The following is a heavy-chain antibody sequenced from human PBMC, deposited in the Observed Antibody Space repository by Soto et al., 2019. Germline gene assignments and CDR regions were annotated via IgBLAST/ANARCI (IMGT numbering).Heavy chain of an antibody. CDR3: AKDDGPLHLYYSSSWYVSDY. Sequence: EVQLLESGGGLVQPWGSLRLSCAASGFTFSSYAMSWVRQAPGKGLEWVSAISGSGGSTYYADSVKGRFTISRDNSKNTLYLQMNSLRAEDTAVYYCAKDDGPLHLYYSSSWYVSDYWGQGTLVTVSS. CDR2: ISGSGGST. D-gene: IGHD6-13*01. V-gene: IGHV3-23*01. J-gene: IGHJ4*02. CDR1: GFTFSSYA.